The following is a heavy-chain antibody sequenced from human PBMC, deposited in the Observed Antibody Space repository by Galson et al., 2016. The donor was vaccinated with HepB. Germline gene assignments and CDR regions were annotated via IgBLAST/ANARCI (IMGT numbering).Heavy chain of an antibody. CDR2: TYHSGNA. Sequence: TLSLTCTVSGGSISSGGYYWSWIRHHPGEGLEWIGYTYHSGNAYYNASLKSRVTISVDTSKNQSFLKLTSLTAADTAVYFCARGGRKGLWGYYFDYWGQGTLVTVSS. J-gene: IGHJ4*02. CDR1: GGSISSGGYY. V-gene: IGHV4-31*03. CDR3: ARGGRKGLWGYYFDY. D-gene: IGHD3-16*01.